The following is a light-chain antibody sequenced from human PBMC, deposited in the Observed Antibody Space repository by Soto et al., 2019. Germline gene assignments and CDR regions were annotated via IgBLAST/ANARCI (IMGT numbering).Light chain of an antibody. Sequence: QSVLTQPASMSGSPGQSITISCTGTSSDVGGYHYVSWYQQYPGKAPKVMIYDVSNRPSGVSNRFSGSKSGTTASLTISGLQAEDEADYYCSSYTSSITYVFGTGTKVTVL. CDR3: SSYTSSITYV. CDR2: DVS. J-gene: IGLJ1*01. V-gene: IGLV2-14*01. CDR1: SSDVGGYHY.